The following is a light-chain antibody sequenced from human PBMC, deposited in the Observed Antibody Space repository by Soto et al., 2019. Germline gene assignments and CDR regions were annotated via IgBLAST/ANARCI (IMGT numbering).Light chain of an antibody. Sequence: DSPMTQSPSTLAASVGDRVTITCWASQSVSTWLAWYQQKPGKPPKLLIYKASILQSGVSSRFSGSGSGTDFTLTISGLQPDDFATYYCQQYDRYPVTFGGGTKVEVK. CDR1: QSVSTW. CDR3: QQYDRYPVT. J-gene: IGKJ4*01. CDR2: KAS. V-gene: IGKV1-5*03.